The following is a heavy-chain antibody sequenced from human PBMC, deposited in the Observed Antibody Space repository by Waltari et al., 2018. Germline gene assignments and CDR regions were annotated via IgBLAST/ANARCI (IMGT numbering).Heavy chain of an antibody. J-gene: IGHJ4*02. CDR1: GYSISSVYY. V-gene: IGHV4-38-2*02. CDR2: VYHSGTT. D-gene: IGHD1-7*01. CDR3: ARVGSADWSYGYFFDF. Sequence: QVQLHESGPGVVKPSETLSLTCSVSGYSISSVYYWGWIRQSPGKGLEYIGTVYHSGTTYYNPSLQSRITISVDTSDNQFSLKMKSVTAADTAVYYCARVGSADWSYGYFFDFWGQGTLVTVSS.